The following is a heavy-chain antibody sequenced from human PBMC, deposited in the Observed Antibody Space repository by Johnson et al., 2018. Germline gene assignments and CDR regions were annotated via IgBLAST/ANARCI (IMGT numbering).Heavy chain of an antibody. D-gene: IGHD4-17*01. J-gene: IGHJ4*02. Sequence: QVQLVQSGGGVVQPGRSLRLSCAVSGFTISSYGMHWVRQAPGKGLEWVAVIWYDESIKFYADSVKGRFTISRDNSKNTLYLQMNSLRDEDTATNYCARDWNHSERHTDYGSSDWGQGTLVTVSS. CDR3: ARDWNHSERHTDYGSSD. CDR2: IWYDESIK. CDR1: GFTISSYG. V-gene: IGHV3-33*01.